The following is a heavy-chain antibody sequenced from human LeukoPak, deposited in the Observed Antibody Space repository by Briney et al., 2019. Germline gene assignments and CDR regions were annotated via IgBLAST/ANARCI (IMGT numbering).Heavy chain of an antibody. J-gene: IGHJ6*03. Sequence: SETLSLTCAVYGGSFSVYHWSWIRQPPGKGLEWIGEINHSGSTYYNPSLKSRVTISVDTSKNQFSLKLSSVTAADTAVYYCARGDPHYDILTGYYGYYYYYYMDVWGKGTTVTISS. V-gene: IGHV4-34*01. CDR1: GGSFSVYH. CDR3: ARGDPHYDILTGYYGYYYYYYMDV. D-gene: IGHD3-9*01. CDR2: INHSGST.